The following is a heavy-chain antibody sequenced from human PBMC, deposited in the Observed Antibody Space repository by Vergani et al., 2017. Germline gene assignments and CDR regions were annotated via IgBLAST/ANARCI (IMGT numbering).Heavy chain of an antibody. J-gene: IGHJ4*02. V-gene: IGHV4-39*01. CDR2: IYYSGST. Sequence: QLQLQESGPGLAEPSETLSLTCTVSGGSISSSSYYWGWIRQPPGKGLEWIGSIYYSGSTYYNPSLKSRVTISVDTSKNQFSLKLSSVTAADTAVYYCARLDVEWELLAGYWGQGTLVTVSS. CDR3: ARLDVEWELLAGY. CDR1: GGSISSSSYY. D-gene: IGHD1-26*01.